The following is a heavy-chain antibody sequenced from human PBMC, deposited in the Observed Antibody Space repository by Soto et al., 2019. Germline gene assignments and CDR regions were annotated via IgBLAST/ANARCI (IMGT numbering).Heavy chain of an antibody. CDR2: IIPFHGVT. Sequence: QVQLVQSGAEVKKPGSSVKVSCKASGVTFSPYTINWVRQAPGQGLEWMGRIIPFHGVTNYAQKFKARGTITADKSTSTAYMELSGLRFEDTAMYYCTRDWEITVSTWSFGGFWGRGTLVTVSS. CDR3: TRDWEITVSTWSFGGF. J-gene: IGHJ4*02. D-gene: IGHD3-10*01. V-gene: IGHV1-69*08. CDR1: GVTFSPYT.